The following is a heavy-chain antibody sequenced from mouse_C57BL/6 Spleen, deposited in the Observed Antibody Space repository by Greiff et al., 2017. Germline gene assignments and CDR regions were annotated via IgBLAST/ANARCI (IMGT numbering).Heavy chain of an antibody. CDR2: FYPGRGSI. D-gene: IGHD1-1*01. Sequence: QVQLKESGAELVKPGASVKLSCKASGYTFTEYTIHWVKQRSGQGLEWIGWFYPGRGSIKYNEKFKDKATLTADKSSSTVYMELSRLTSEDSAVYFCARHDYNYGSPAWFAYWGQGTLVTVSA. CDR3: ARHDYNYGSPAWFAY. J-gene: IGHJ3*01. CDR1: GYTFTEYT. V-gene: IGHV1-62-2*01.